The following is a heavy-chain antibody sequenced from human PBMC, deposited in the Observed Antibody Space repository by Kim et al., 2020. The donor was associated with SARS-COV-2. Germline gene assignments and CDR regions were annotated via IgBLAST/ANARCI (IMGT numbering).Heavy chain of an antibody. CDR1: GGTFSSYA. D-gene: IGHD3-16*02. CDR2: IIPIFGTA. J-gene: IGHJ4*02. CDR3: ARGPRSFGGVIGVGATGTN. V-gene: IGHV1-69*13. Sequence: SVKVSCKASGGTFSSYAISWVRQAPGQGLEWMGGIIPIFGTANYAQKFQGRVTITADESTSTAYMELSSLRSEDTAVYYCARGPRSFGGVIGVGATGTNWGQGTLVTVSS.